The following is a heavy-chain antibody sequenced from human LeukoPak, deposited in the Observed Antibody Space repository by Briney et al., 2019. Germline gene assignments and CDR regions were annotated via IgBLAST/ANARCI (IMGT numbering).Heavy chain of an antibody. V-gene: IGHV3-7*01. Sequence: QPGGSLRLSCAASGFTFSYYCMSWVRQAPGKGQEWVANIKQDGSEKYYVDSVKGRFTISRDNAKNSLYLQMNSLRAEDTAVYYCARDLGHGDYYYYMDVWGKGTTVTVSS. D-gene: IGHD3-16*01. J-gene: IGHJ6*03. CDR3: ARDLGHGDYYYYMDV. CDR1: GFTFSYYC. CDR2: IKQDGSEK.